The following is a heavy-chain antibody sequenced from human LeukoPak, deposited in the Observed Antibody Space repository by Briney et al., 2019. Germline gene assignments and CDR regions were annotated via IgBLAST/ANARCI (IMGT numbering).Heavy chain of an antibody. CDR2: ISSSSSYI. Sequence: GGSLRLSCAASGFTFSTYSMNWVRQTPGKGLEWVSSISSSSSYIYYADSMKGRFSISRDNSKNTLYLQMNSLRAEDTAVYYCAKDPPYYYDSSGYYYPDYWGQGTLVTVSS. CDR1: GFTFSTYS. CDR3: AKDPPYYYDSSGYYYPDY. D-gene: IGHD3-22*01. J-gene: IGHJ4*02. V-gene: IGHV3-21*01.